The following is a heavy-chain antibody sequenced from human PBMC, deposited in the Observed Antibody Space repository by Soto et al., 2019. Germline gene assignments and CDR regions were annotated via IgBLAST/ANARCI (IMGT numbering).Heavy chain of an antibody. CDR3: ASYSSGWYDVSY. J-gene: IGHJ4*02. CDR1: GGSVSSGSYY. CDR2: IYYSGST. Sequence: QVQLQESGPGLVKPSETLSLTCTVSGGSVSSGSYYWSWIRQPPGKGLEWIGYIYYSGSTNYNPSLKSRVTISVDTSKNQFSLKLNSVTAADTAVYYRASYSSGWYDVSYWGQGTLVTVSS. V-gene: IGHV4-61*01. D-gene: IGHD6-19*01.